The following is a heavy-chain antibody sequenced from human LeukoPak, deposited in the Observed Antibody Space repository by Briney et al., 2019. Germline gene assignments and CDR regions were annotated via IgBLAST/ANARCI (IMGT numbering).Heavy chain of an antibody. V-gene: IGHV4-34*01. Sequence: PSETLSLTCAVYGGFFSRYYWSWIRQPPGKGLEWIGEINHSGSTNYNPSLKSRVTVSVDTSKNQFSLKLSSVTAADTAVYYCARGQYYVRRYYFDYWGQGTLVTVSS. CDR2: INHSGST. CDR1: GGFFSRYY. CDR3: ARGQYYVRRYYFDY. J-gene: IGHJ4*02. D-gene: IGHD3-16*01.